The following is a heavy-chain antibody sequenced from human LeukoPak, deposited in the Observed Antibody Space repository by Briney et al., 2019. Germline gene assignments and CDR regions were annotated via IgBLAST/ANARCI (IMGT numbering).Heavy chain of an antibody. J-gene: IGHJ4*02. CDR3: ARDGPSVYFDY. V-gene: IGHV4-61*02. CDR2: IYTSGST. CDR1: GASINSGSYY. Sequence: SETLSLTCTVSGASINSGSYYWTWIRQPAGKGLEWIGRIYTSGSTNYNPSLKSRVTISLDTSKNHFSLKLDSVTAADTAVYYCARDGPSVYFDYWGQGTLVTVSS.